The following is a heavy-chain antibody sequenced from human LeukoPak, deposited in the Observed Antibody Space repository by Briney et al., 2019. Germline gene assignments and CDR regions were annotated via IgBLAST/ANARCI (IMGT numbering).Heavy chain of an antibody. J-gene: IGHJ4*02. D-gene: IGHD4-17*01. Sequence: GGSLRLSCAASGFTFSSYSMNWVRQAPGKGLEWVSYISSSSTIYYADSVKGRFTISRDNAKNSLYLQMNSLRAEDTAVYYCARGYGRHYFDYWGQGTLVTVSS. CDR1: GFTFSSYS. CDR2: ISSSSTI. V-gene: IGHV3-48*01. CDR3: ARGYGRHYFDY.